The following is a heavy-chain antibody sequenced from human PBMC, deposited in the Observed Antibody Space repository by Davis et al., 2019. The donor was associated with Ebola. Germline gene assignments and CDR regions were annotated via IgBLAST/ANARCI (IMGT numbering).Heavy chain of an antibody. D-gene: IGHD1-7*01. J-gene: IGHJ6*02. CDR2: IYYSGST. V-gene: IGHV4-30-4*01. CDR1: GGSISSGDYY. Sequence: SETLSLTCTVSGGSISSGDYYWSWIRQPPGKGLEWIGYIYYSGSTYYNPSLKSRVTISVDTSKNQFSLKLSSVTAADTAVYYCARDTKNYAGLGYYGMDVWGQGTTVTVSS. CDR3: ARDTKNYAGLGYYGMDV.